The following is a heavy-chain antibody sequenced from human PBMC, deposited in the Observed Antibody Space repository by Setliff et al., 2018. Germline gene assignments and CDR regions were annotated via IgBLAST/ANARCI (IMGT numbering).Heavy chain of an antibody. J-gene: IGHJ4*02. CDR1: GGSFSGYY. CDR2: INHSGST. Sequence: SETLSLTCAVYGGSFSGYYWSWIRQPPGKGLEWTGEINHSGSTNYNPSLKSRVTISVDTSKNQFSLKLSSVTAADTAVYYCARAVAGNFDYWGQGTLVTVSS. CDR3: ARAVAGNFDY. D-gene: IGHD6-19*01. V-gene: IGHV4-34*01.